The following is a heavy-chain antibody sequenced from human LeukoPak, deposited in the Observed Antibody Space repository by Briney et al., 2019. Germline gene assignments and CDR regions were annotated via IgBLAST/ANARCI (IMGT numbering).Heavy chain of an antibody. CDR1: GGSISSYY. D-gene: IGHD6-13*01. CDR3: ARGRGYSSSWPFDY. CDR2: IYYSGST. V-gene: IGHV4-59*08. J-gene: IGHJ4*02. Sequence: SETLSLTCTVSGGSISSYYWSWIRQPPGKGLEWIGYIYYSGSTNYNPYLKSRVTISVDTSKNQFSLKLSSVTAADTAVYYCARGRGYSSSWPFDYWGQGTLVTVSS.